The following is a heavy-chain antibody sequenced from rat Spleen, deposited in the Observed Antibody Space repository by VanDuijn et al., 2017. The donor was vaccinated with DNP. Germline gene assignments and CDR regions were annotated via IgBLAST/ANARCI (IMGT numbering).Heavy chain of an antibody. CDR2: ISSGGNT. V-gene: IGHV2S12*01. D-gene: IGHD1-11*01. J-gene: IGHJ3*01. CDR3: ARGVIVAPLFAY. CDR1: GFSLTSYH. Sequence: QVQLKESGPGLVKPSETLSLTCTVSGFSLTSYHVSWVRQPPGKGLEWIAAISSGGNTYYHSVLKSRLSISRDTSKSQVFLKMNSLQTEDTALYFCARGVIVAPLFAYWGPGTLVTVSS.